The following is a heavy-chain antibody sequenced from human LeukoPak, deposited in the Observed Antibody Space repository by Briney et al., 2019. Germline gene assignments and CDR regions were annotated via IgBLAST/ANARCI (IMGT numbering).Heavy chain of an antibody. D-gene: IGHD1-26*01. CDR1: GYSFTSYW. V-gene: IGHV5-51*01. J-gene: IGHJ4*02. CDR3: ARRRDLYSGSYYPFDY. Sequence: GESLKISCKGSGYSFTSYWIGWVRQMPGKGLKWMGIIYPGDSDARYSPSFQGQVTISADKSTSTAYLQWSGLKASDTAMYYCARRRDLYSGSYYPFDYWGQGTLVTVSS. CDR2: IYPGDSDA.